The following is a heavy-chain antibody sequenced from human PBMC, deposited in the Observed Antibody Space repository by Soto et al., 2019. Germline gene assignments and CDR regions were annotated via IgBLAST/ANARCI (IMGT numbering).Heavy chain of an antibody. V-gene: IGHV1-18*01. CDR3: ARAIPPFGIDWTSLSDYYSMDV. CDR1: GYTFTSYG. Sequence: QVPLVQSGAEVKKPGASVKVSCKASGYTFTSYGISWVRQAPGQGLEWMGWISAYNGNTNYAQKLQGRVTMTTDTSTSTAYMELRSLISDDTAVYYCARAIPPFGIDWTSLSDYYSMDVWGNGTTVTVSS. D-gene: IGHD3-9*01. CDR2: ISAYNGNT. J-gene: IGHJ6*03.